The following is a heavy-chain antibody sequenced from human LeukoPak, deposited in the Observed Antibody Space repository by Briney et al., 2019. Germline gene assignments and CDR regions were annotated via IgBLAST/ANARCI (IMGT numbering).Heavy chain of an antibody. CDR2: ISSNGGST. J-gene: IGHJ4*02. Sequence: GGSLTLSCSASGFTFSSYAMHWVRQAPGKGLEYVSAISSNGGSTYYADSVKGRFTISRDNSKNPLYLQMSSLRADDTAVYYCVKDPTGTTGFDYWGQGTLVTVSS. V-gene: IGHV3-64D*09. CDR3: VKDPTGTTGFDY. D-gene: IGHD1-7*01. CDR1: GFTFSSYA.